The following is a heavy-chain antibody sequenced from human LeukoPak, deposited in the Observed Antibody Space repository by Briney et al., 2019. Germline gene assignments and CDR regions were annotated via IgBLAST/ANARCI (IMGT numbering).Heavy chain of an antibody. CDR1: GFTFSYYD. CDR3: ARATEGLDY. Sequence: PGGSLRLSCAASGFTFSYYDMHWVRQATGKGLEWVSTILSTGDTYYAGSVKGRFAISRENAKNSLYLQMNGLRAGDTAAYYCARATEGLDYWGQGTLVTVSS. CDR2: ILSTGDT. J-gene: IGHJ4*02. V-gene: IGHV3-13*04.